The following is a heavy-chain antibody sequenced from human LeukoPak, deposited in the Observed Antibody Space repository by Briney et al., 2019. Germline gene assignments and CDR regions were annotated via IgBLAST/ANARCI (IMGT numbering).Heavy chain of an antibody. V-gene: IGHV1-46*01. D-gene: IGHD3-10*01. Sequence: ASVKVSCKASGYTFTSYYMNWVRQAPGQGLEWMGIINPSGGSTSYAQKFQGRVTMTRDMSTSTAYMELRSLRSDDTAVYYCGRALLGGSDIYTPFSYWGQGTLVTVSS. CDR3: GRALLGGSDIYTPFSY. CDR2: INPSGGST. J-gene: IGHJ4*02. CDR1: GYTFTSYY.